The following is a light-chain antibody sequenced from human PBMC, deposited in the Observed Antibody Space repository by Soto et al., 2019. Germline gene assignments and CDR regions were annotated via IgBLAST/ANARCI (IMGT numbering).Light chain of an antibody. J-gene: IGKJ4*01. V-gene: IGKV3-20*01. CDR2: GAS. Sequence: ESVLTQSPGTLSLSPGERATLSCRASQSVISYLAWYQQKPGQAPRLLIYGASSRATGIPDRFSGSGSGTDFTLTIRRMEPDDVAVYYCQQYGSTPLTFGGGTKVEIK. CDR3: QQYGSTPLT. CDR1: QSVISY.